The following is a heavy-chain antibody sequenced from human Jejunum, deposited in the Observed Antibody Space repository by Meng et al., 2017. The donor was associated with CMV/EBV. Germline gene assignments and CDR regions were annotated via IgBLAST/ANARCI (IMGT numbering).Heavy chain of an antibody. V-gene: IGHV1-46*04. CDR3: SRGPYYYESSGYYGGQSNWFDP. D-gene: IGHD3-22*01. Sequence: MPGVRKAPGQGLEWMGIINPSSGSTTYARKLQGRVTMTRDPSTSTFYMELSSLTSEDTAVYFCSRGPYYYESSGYYGGQSNWFDPWGQGTQVTVSS. CDR2: INPSSGST. J-gene: IGHJ5*02.